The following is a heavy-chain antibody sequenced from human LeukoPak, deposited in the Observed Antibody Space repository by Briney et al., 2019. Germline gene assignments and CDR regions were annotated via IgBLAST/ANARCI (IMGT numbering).Heavy chain of an antibody. V-gene: IGHV1-2*02. D-gene: IGHD3-22*01. CDR3: AKVSGYYYVHDAFDI. J-gene: IGHJ3*02. Sequence: ASVKVSCKASGGTFSSYAISWVRQAPGQGLEWMGWINPNSGGTNYAQKFQGRVTMTRDTSISTAYMELSRLRSDDTAVYYCAKVSGYYYVHDAFDIWGQGTMVTVSS. CDR2: INPNSGGT. CDR1: GGTFSSYA.